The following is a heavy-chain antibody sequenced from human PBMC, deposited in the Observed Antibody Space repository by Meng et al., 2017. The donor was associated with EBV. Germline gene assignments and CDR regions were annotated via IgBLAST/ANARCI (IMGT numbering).Heavy chain of an antibody. J-gene: IGHJ4*02. V-gene: IGHV1-69*06. CDR3: ARAEIAAAGRLDY. CDR1: GGTFSSYA. D-gene: IGHD6-13*01. Sequence: QVQLVPSGAGVKKPGSSGKVSCNASGGTFSSYAISWVRQAPGQGLEWMGGIIPIFGTANYAQKFQGRVTITADKSTSTAYMELSSLRSEDTAVYYCARAEIAAAGRLDYWGQGTLVTVSS. CDR2: IIPIFGTA.